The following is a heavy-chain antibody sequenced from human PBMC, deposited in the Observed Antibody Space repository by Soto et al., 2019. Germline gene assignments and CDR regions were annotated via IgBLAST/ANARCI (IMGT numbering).Heavy chain of an antibody. D-gene: IGHD6-19*01. J-gene: IGHJ3*02. CDR2: INPNSGGT. Sequence: QVQLVQSGAEVKKPGASVKVSCKASGYTFTGYYMHWVRQAPGQGLEWMGWINPNSGGTNYAQKFQGWVPMTRDTSISTAYMELSRLRSDDTAVYYCASSVNSSGWSDAFDIWGQGTMVTVSS. V-gene: IGHV1-2*04. CDR3: ASSVNSSGWSDAFDI. CDR1: GYTFTGYY.